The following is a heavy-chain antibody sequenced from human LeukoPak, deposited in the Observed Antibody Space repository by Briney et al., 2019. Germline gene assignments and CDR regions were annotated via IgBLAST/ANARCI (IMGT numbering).Heavy chain of an antibody. CDR1: GFTFNTYS. CDR3: LRGDRRDY. Sequence: GGSLRLSCEASGFTFNTYSMNWASHDAGKGLEWVSSIDSSGGYMFYADSVKGRFIISRDNAKDSLYLQMNSLRVEDTAVYYCLRGDRRDYWGQGTLVTVSS. J-gene: IGHJ4*02. CDR2: IDSSGGYM. V-gene: IGHV3-21*06.